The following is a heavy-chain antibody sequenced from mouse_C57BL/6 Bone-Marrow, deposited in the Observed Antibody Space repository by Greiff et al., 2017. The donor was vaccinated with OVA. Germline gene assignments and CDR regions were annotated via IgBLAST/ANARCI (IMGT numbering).Heavy chain of an antibody. V-gene: IGHV6-3*01. D-gene: IGHD2-3*01. J-gene: IGHJ2*01. Sequence: EVKLEESGGGLVQPGGSMKLSCVASGFTFSNYWMNWVSQSPEKGLEWVAQFRLKSDNYATHYAESVKGRFTISRDDSKSSVYLHMYNVRAVGTRIYYCTVDGYYYFDYWGQGTTLTVSS. CDR3: TVDGYYYFDY. CDR2: FRLKSDNYAT. CDR1: GFTFSNYW.